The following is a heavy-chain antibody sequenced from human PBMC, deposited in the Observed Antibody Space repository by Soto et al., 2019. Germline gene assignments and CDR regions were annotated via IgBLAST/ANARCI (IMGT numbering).Heavy chain of an antibody. V-gene: IGHV3-13*04. Sequence: GGSLRLSCAASGFTFSSYDMQWVRQATGKGLEWVSAIGTAGDTYYPGSVKGRFTISSENAKNSLYLQMNSLRAGDTAVYYCARSPPGGYHYYYGMDVRGQGTTVTVSS. J-gene: IGHJ6*02. D-gene: IGHD3-22*01. CDR2: IGTAGDT. CDR3: ARSPPGGYHYYYGMDV. CDR1: GFTFSSYD.